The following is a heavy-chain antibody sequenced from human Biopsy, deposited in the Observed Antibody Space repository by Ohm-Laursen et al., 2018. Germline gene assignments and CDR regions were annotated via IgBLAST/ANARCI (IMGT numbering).Heavy chain of an antibody. D-gene: IGHD2-21*01. CDR3: AIDRVPRRGVMPVYYYGMDV. CDR1: DGSINSYY. CDR2: IYNTERT. Sequence: GTLSLTCTVSDGSINSYYWNWIRQTPGKGLEWIGFIYNTERTNYNPSLKSRVTISLDTSKNQLSLELSSVIPSDTAVYYCAIDRVPRRGVMPVYYYGMDVWGQGSTVTVSS. J-gene: IGHJ6*02. V-gene: IGHV4-59*01.